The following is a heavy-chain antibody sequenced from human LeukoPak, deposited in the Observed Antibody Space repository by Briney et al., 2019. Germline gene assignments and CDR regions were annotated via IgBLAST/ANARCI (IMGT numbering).Heavy chain of an antibody. CDR3: ARDSYNWNVDAFDP. Sequence: PGGSLRLSCAAPGFTFDDYGMSWIRQPPGKGLEWIGEINHSGSTDYNPSLKSRVTISIDKSKNHFSLKLTSVTAADTAIYYCARDSYNWNVDAFDPWGQGTLVTVSS. J-gene: IGHJ5*02. D-gene: IGHD1-20*01. V-gene: IGHV4-34*01. CDR2: INHSGST. CDR1: GFTFDDYG.